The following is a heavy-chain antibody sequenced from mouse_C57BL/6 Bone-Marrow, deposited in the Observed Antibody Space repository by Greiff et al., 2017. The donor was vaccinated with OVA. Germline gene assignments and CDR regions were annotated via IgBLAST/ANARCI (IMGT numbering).Heavy chain of an antibody. Sequence: VQRVESGPELVKPGASVKISCKASGYTFTDYYINWVKQRPGQGLEWIGWIFPGSGSTYYNEKFKGKATLTVDKSSSTAYMLLSSLTSEDSAVYFCANGQLRLRPTAMDYWGQGTSVTVSS. V-gene: IGHV1-75*01. J-gene: IGHJ4*01. CDR3: ANGQLRLRPTAMDY. D-gene: IGHD3-2*02. CDR1: GYTFTDYY. CDR2: IFPGSGST.